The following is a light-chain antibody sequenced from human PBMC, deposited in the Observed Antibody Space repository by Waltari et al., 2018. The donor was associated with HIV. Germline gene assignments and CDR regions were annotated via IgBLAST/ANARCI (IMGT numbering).Light chain of an antibody. J-gene: IGKJ4*01. CDR1: QTLLYSDGNTY. Sequence: DVVMTQSPLSLSVTLGQPASLPCRSGQTLLYSDGNTYLSWFQQRPGQSPRRLIYRVSNRDSGVPDRFSGSGSGTDFTLSISRVEAEDVGVYYCMQSTHWPLTFGGGTKVEIK. CDR3: MQSTHWPLT. V-gene: IGKV2-30*01. CDR2: RVS.